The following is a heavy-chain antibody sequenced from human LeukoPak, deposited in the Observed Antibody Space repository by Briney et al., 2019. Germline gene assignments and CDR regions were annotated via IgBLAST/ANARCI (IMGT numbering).Heavy chain of an antibody. D-gene: IGHD2-2*01. V-gene: IGHV1-69*13. CDR3: AREGTYCSSTSCFDY. CDR2: IIPIFGTA. CDR1: GGTFSSYA. J-gene: IGHJ4*02. Sequence: SVKVSCKASGGTFSSYAISWVRQAPGQGLEWMGGIIPIFGTANYAQKFQGRVTITADESTSTAYMELSSLRSEDTAVYYCAREGTYCSSTSCFDYWGQGTLVTVSS.